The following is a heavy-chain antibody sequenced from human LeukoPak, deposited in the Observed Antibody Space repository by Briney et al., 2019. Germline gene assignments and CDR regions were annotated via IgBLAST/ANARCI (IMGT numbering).Heavy chain of an antibody. D-gene: IGHD3-10*01. CDR1: GYTFTGYY. CDR2: INPYSGGT. J-gene: IGHJ4*02. CDR3: ARTMVRGVITPGY. V-gene: IGHV1-2*02. Sequence: GASVKVSCKASGYTFTGYYMHWVRQAPGQGLEWMGWINPYSGGTNYAQKFQGRVTMTRDTSISTAYMELFRLRSDDTAVYHCARTMVRGVITPGYWGQGTLVTVSS.